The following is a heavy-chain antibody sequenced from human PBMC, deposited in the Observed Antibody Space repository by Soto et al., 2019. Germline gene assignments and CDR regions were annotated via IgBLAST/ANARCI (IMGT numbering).Heavy chain of an antibody. J-gene: IGHJ4*02. D-gene: IGHD2-2*03. CDR2: IYYSGST. CDR1: HDSLDRELYS. Sequence: PSGTPSLTCTVPHDSLDRELYSYAVFCLNKKKGLEWIGSIYYSGSTYYNPSLKSRVTISVDTSKNQFSLKLSSVTAADTAVYYCARLLGYCSSTSCSYSRRRDLNYFDYWGQG. CDR3: ARLLGYCSSTSCSYSRRRDLNYFDY. V-gene: IGHV4-39*01.